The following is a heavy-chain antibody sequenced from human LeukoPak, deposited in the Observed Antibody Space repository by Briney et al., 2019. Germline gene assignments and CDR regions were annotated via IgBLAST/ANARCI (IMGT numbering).Heavy chain of an antibody. CDR2: INHNGST. CDR1: GGSFSGYS. D-gene: IGHD6-13*01. V-gene: IGHV4-34*01. J-gene: IGHJ3*02. Sequence: SETLSLTCAVYGGSFSGYSWSWIRQPPGKGLEWIGEINHNGSTKYSTSLKSRVTISVDTSKNQFSLKLSSVTAADTAVYYCARHVAAGRWDAFDIWGQGTMVTVSS. CDR3: ARHVAAGRWDAFDI.